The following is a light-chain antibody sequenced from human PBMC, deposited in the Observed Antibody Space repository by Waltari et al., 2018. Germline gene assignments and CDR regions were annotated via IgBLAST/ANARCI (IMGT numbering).Light chain of an antibody. CDR2: WAS. CDR1: QSILYIPNNKNY. Sequence: DIVMTQSPDSLAVSLGERATMHCKSSQSILYIPNNKNYLAWYQHRPGQPPKVGVSWASTREPGVPDRFSGSGSGTDFTLTISSLQAEDVAVYYCQQFYSIPLAFGRGTRVEIK. J-gene: IGKJ4*01. V-gene: IGKV4-1*01. CDR3: QQFYSIPLA.